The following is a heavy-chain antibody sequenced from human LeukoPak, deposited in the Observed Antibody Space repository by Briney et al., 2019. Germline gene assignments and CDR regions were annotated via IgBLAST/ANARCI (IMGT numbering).Heavy chain of an antibody. V-gene: IGHV4-59*01. D-gene: IGHD2-2*01. CDR2: IYYSGST. CDR1: GGSISSYY. CDR3: ARGMFVVVPAAMDYYYYYMDV. J-gene: IGHJ6*03. Sequence: SETLSLTCTVSGGSISSYYWSWIRQPPGKGLEWIGYIYYSGSTNYNPSLKSRVTISVDTSKNQFCLKLSSVTAADTAVYYCARGMFVVVPAAMDYYYYYMDVWGKGTTVTVSS.